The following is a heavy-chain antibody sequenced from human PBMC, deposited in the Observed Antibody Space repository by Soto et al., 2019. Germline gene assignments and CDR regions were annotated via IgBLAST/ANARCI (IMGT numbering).Heavy chain of an antibody. J-gene: IGHJ6*02. D-gene: IGHD3-3*01. CDR1: GYTFPRYG. CDR2: ISAYNGNT. V-gene: IGHV1-18*04. Sequence: ASVKVSCKASGYTFPRYGINWVRHAPGQGLEWMGWISAYNGNTNYAQKLQGRVTMTTETSTSTAYMELRSLRSDDTAAYYCARDVYDFWSGYLYYYGMDVWGQGTTVTVSS. CDR3: ARDVYDFWSGYLYYYGMDV.